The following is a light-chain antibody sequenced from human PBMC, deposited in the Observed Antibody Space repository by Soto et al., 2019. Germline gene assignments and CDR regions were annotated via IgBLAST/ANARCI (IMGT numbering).Light chain of an antibody. CDR1: QTISSW. CDR2: KAS. J-gene: IGKJ1*01. CDR3: QHYHSYSEA. Sequence: DIQMTQSPSTLSGSVGDRVTITCRASQTISSWLAWYQQKPGKAPKLLIYKASTFKSGGPSRFSGSGSGTECPLTISSLQPDDYATAYCQHYHSYSEAFSQGTKVDSK. V-gene: IGKV1-5*03.